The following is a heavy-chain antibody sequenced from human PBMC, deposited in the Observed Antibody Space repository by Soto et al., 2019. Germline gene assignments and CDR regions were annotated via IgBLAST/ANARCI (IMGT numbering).Heavy chain of an antibody. J-gene: IGHJ6*02. Sequence: EVQLLESGGGLVQPGGSLRLSCAASGFTFSNYGMSWVRQAPGKGLEWVSVINAGGGSTNYADSVKGRFTISRDSSKNTLYLQMNSLRAEDTAVYYCARSRGSSSYYYYYGMDVWGQGTTVAVSS. CDR2: INAGGGST. V-gene: IGHV3-23*01. CDR1: GFTFSNYG. CDR3: ARSRGSSSYYYYYGMDV. D-gene: IGHD6-6*01.